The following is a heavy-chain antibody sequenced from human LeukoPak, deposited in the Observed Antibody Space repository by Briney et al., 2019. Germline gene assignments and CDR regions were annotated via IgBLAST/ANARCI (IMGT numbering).Heavy chain of an antibody. V-gene: IGHV1-46*01. CDR1: GYTFTSYY. CDR3: ATRPHPKGGAPEPEVSFDY. Sequence: GASVKVSCKASGYTFTSYYMHWVRQAPGQGLEWMGIINPSCGSTSYAQKFQGRVTMTRDTSTSTVYMELSSLRPEDTAVYYCATRPHPKGGAPEPEVSFDYWGQGTLVTVPS. D-gene: IGHD1-1*01. CDR2: INPSCGST. J-gene: IGHJ4*02.